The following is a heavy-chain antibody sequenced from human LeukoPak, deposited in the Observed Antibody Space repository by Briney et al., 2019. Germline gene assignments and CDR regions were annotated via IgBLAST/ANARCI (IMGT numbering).Heavy chain of an antibody. CDR2: IYPGDSDT. V-gene: IGHV5-51*01. CDR3: ARPYDSVSGALDI. CDR1: GYTFSNYW. J-gene: IGHJ3*02. D-gene: IGHD5/OR15-5a*01. Sequence: TGESLKISCKVSGYTFSNYWIGWVRQMPGRGLEWMGIIYPGDSDTRYSPSFQGQVTISADKSISTAYLQWSSLKASDTAMYYCARPYDSVSGALDIWGQGTMVTVSS.